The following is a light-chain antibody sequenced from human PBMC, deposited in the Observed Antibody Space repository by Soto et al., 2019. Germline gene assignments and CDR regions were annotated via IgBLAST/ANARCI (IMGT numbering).Light chain of an antibody. CDR3: RQYGRSLGFA. CDR1: QSVSSDF. J-gene: IGKJ4*01. Sequence: EIVLTPSPGTLSLSHGERATLSCRAIQSVSSDFLAWYQEKPGKAPRLLIYGASNMATGIKDSFSVSGSGTDFTLTISRLEPEDFAVYYCRQYGRSLGFAFGGGTKVDI. CDR2: GAS. V-gene: IGKV3-20*01.